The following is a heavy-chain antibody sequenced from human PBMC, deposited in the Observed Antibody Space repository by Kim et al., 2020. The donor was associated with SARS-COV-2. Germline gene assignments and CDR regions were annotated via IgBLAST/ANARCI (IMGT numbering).Heavy chain of an antibody. V-gene: IGHV3-23*01. J-gene: IGHJ4*02. CDR3: AKPYYYDSSGYSDLGFDY. D-gene: IGHD3-22*01. Sequence: GRFTISRDKAKNTLYLQMNSLRAEDTAVYYCAKPYYYDSSGYSDLGFDYWGQGTLVTVSS.